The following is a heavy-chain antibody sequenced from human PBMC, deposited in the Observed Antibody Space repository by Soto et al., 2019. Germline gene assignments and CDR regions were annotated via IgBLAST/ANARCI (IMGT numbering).Heavy chain of an antibody. V-gene: IGHV4-34*01. CDR2: INHSGST. D-gene: IGHD2-2*01. J-gene: IGHJ6*02. Sequence: SETLSLTCAVYGGSFSGYYWGWIRQPPGKGLEWIGEINHSGSTNYNPSLKSRVTISVDTSKNQFSLKLSSVTAADTAVYYCARAGRCSSNSCYRINYYYGMDVWGQGTTVT. CDR3: ARAGRCSSNSCYRINYYYGMDV. CDR1: GGSFSGYY.